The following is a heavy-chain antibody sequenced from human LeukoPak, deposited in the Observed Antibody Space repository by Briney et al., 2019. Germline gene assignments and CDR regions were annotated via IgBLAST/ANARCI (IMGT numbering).Heavy chain of an antibody. J-gene: IGHJ4*02. V-gene: IGHV4-61*01. CDR3: ARVSVAGTGPDY. Sequence: SETLSLTCTVSGGSVSRGSYYWSWIRQPPGKVLEWIGFMSNSGHTDSSPSLKSRVTISLDTSKSQFSLKLNSVTAADTAFYYCARVSVAGTGPDYWGQGTLVTVSS. CDR1: GGSVSRGSYY. D-gene: IGHD6-13*01. CDR2: MSNSGHT.